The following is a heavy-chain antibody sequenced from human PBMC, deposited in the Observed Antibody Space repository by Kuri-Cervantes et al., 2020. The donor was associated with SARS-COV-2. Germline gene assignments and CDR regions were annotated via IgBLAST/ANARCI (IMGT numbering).Heavy chain of an antibody. CDR3: TRGNYDDSSGYFYYYGMDV. D-gene: IGHD3-22*01. J-gene: IGHJ6*02. CDR1: GFTFSGSV. CDR2: IRSKANSYET. Sequence: GESLKISCAASGFTFSGSVMHWVRQASGKGLEWVGRIRSKANSYETAYAAAVKGRFTISRDVSKNTAYLQMNRLKTEDTAVYYCTRGNYDDSSGYFYYYGMDVWGQGTTVTVSS. V-gene: IGHV3-73*01.